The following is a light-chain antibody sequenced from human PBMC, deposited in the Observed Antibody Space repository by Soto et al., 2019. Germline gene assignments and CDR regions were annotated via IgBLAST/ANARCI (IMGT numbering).Light chain of an antibody. CDR1: HSVSAY. J-gene: IGKJ4*01. Sequence: EIVLTQSPDTLSLSPGEIATLSCRASHSVSAYLAWYQQKLGQPPRLLISDEFNSATGVPARFSGSGSETDFTLTISSLEPEDVAVYYCQQRDNWPLTFGGGTKVEIK. CDR2: DEF. CDR3: QQRDNWPLT. V-gene: IGKV3-11*01.